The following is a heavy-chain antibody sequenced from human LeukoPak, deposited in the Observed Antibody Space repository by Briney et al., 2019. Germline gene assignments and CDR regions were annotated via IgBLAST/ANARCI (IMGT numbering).Heavy chain of an antibody. D-gene: IGHD6-13*01. CDR3: ARGSRSIEY. Sequence: PSETLSLTCAVSGGSISSSNWWSWVRQPPGKGLEWIGSIYHSGSTYYNPSLKSRVTISVDTSKNQFSLMLTSVTAADTAVYYCARGSRSIEYWGQGTLVTVSS. V-gene: IGHV4-4*02. CDR1: GGSISSSNW. CDR2: IYHSGST. J-gene: IGHJ4*02.